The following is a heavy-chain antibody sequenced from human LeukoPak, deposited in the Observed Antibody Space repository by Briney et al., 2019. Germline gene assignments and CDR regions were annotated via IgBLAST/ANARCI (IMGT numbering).Heavy chain of an antibody. CDR2: INTDGSTA. V-gene: IGHV3-74*01. CDR1: GFTFSSYW. CDR3: ATWNDKGY. Sequence: GGSLRLSCAVSGFTFSSYWMHWVRQAPGKGLVWVSRINTDGSTANYADSVKGRFTISRDNAKNTLYMQMNSLRAEDTAMYYCATWNDKGYWGQGTLVTVSS. D-gene: IGHD1-1*01. J-gene: IGHJ4*02.